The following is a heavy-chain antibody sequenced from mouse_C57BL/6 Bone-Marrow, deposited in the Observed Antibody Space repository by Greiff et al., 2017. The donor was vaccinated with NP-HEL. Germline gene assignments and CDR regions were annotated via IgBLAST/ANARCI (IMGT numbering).Heavy chain of an antibody. CDR2: IWSGGST. Sequence: QVQLQPSGPGLVQPSQSLSITCTVSGFSLTSYGVHWVRQSPGKGLEWLGVIWSGGSTDYYAAFISRLSIRKDNSTSQVFFKMTSLQADDTAIYYCARNYYGNYLYYIDYWGQGTTLTVSS. CDR1: GFSLTSYG. CDR3: ARNYYGNYLYYIDY. D-gene: IGHD2-1*01. J-gene: IGHJ2*01. V-gene: IGHV2-2*01.